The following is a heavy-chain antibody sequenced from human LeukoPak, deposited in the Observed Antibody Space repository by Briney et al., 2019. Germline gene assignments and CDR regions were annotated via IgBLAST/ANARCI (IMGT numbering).Heavy chain of an antibody. D-gene: IGHD2-2*01. CDR2: ISSTSSAI. J-gene: IGHJ3*02. CDR1: GFTFSSFS. CDR3: ASRYCSSTSCSIDAFDI. V-gene: IGHV3-48*01. Sequence: GGSLRLSCAASGFTFSSFSMNWVRQAPGKGLEWLSYISSTSSAIYYADSVKGRFTISRDNSKNTLYLQMNSLRAEDTAVYYCASRYCSSTSCSIDAFDIWGQGTMVTVSS.